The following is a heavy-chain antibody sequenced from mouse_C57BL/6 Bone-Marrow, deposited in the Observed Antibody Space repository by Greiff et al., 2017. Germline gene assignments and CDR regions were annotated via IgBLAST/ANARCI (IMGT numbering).Heavy chain of an antibody. J-gene: IGHJ2*01. CDR3: ARRGWYPYYFDY. V-gene: IGHV1-63*01. CDR1: GYTFTNYW. CDR2: IYPGGGYT. D-gene: IGHD2-1*01. Sequence: QVHVKQSGAELVRPGTSVKMSCKASGYTFTNYWIGWAKQRPGHGLEWIGDIYPGGGYTNYNEKFKGKATLTADKSSSTAYMQFSSLTSEDSAIYYCARRGWYPYYFDYSGQGTTLTVSS.